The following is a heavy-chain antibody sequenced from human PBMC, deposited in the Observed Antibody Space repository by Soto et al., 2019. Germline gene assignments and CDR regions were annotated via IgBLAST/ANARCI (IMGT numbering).Heavy chain of an antibody. D-gene: IGHD2-8*02. V-gene: IGHV3-13*01. CDR1: GFTFSAYD. Sequence: EVQLVESGGGLVQPGGSLRLSCAASGFTFSAYDMHWVRQPTGKGLEWVSAIGTQHDTYYPDSVKGRFTISRENAKSSFYLQMNSLRTGGTAVYDCARQASYWHGGGGWLDPWGQGTLVTVSS. CDR3: ARQASYWHGGGGWLDP. J-gene: IGHJ5*02. CDR2: IGTQHDT.